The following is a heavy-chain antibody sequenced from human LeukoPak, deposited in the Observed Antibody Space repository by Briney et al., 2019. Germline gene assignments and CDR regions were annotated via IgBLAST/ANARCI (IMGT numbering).Heavy chain of an antibody. Sequence: ASVKVSCKASGYTFTGYYMHWVRQAPGQGLEWMGRINPNSGGTNHAQKFQGRVTMTRDTSTSTVHMELSGLRSEDTAVYYCARDQEGFDYWGQGTLVTVSS. CDR2: INPNSGGT. CDR3: ARDQEGFDY. V-gene: IGHV1-2*06. CDR1: GYTFTGYY. J-gene: IGHJ4*02.